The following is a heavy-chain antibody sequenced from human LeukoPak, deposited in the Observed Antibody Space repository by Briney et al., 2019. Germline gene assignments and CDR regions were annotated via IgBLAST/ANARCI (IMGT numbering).Heavy chain of an antibody. V-gene: IGHV3-21*01. CDR2: MSSSSRDI. D-gene: IGHD3-22*01. CDR1: GFTFTSYA. J-gene: IGHJ4*02. Sequence: KPGGSLRLSCAASGFTFTSYAMNWVRQAPGKGLEWVSSMSSSSRDINYADSVKGRFTISRDNAWNSLYLQMNSLRAEDTAVYYCARDSDSSGHYYMDYFDYWGQGALVTVSS. CDR3: ARDSDSSGHYYMDYFDY.